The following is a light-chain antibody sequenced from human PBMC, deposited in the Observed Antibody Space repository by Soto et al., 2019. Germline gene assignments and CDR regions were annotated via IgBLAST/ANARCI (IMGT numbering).Light chain of an antibody. CDR2: GTS. CDR1: QSVRSN. Sequence: SALTQYPGTRALSPGERATRSWGASQSVRSNLAWYQQKPGQAPRTLIYGTSRRATGIPDRFSGSGSGTDGTISISRLQNEDGAVYYCQQFATSTWAFGQGTKV. V-gene: IGKV3-20*01. J-gene: IGKJ1*01. CDR3: QQFATSTWA.